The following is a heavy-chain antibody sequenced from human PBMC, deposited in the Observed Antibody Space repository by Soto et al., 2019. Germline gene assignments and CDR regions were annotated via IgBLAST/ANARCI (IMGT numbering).Heavy chain of an antibody. CDR2: INHSGST. V-gene: IGHV4-34*01. Sequence: QVQLQQWGAGLLKPSETLSLTCAVYGGSFSGYYWSWIRQPPGKGLEWIGEINHSGSTNYNPSLNDRVSISGDESKNQFSLKLRPVTAADTDVYYCAIGSTRSPYCSSTSCSRYYFDYWGQGTLVTVSS. CDR1: GGSFSGYY. D-gene: IGHD2-2*01. CDR3: AIGSTRSPYCSSTSCSRYYFDY. J-gene: IGHJ4*02.